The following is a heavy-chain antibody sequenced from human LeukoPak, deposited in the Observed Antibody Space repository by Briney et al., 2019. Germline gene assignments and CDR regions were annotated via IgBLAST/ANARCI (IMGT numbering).Heavy chain of an antibody. Sequence: PGGSLRLSCAASGFTFSTYSMNWVRQAPGKGLEWVLFISTGSSTIYYADSVKGRFTISRDNAKNSLYLQMSGLRAEDTAVYYCARFGGSHYFDYWGQGTLVTVSS. J-gene: IGHJ4*02. D-gene: IGHD1-26*01. CDR3: ARFGGSHYFDY. CDR2: ISTGSSTI. CDR1: GFTFSTYS. V-gene: IGHV3-48*01.